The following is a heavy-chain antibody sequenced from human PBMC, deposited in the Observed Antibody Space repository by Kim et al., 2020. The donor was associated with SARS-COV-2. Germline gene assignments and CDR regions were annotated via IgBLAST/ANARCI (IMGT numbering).Heavy chain of an antibody. CDR3: ARDVEEVLGPVVRGVHNWFDP. J-gene: IGHJ5*02. CDR1: GGSISSSSYY. Sequence: SETLSLTCTVSGGSISSSSYYWGWIRQPPGKGLEWIGSIYYSGSTYYNPSLKSRVTISVDTSKNQFSLKLSSVTAADTAVYYCARDVEEVLGPVVRGVHNWFDPWGQGTLVTVSS. D-gene: IGHD3-10*01. V-gene: IGHV4-39*02. CDR2: IYYSGST.